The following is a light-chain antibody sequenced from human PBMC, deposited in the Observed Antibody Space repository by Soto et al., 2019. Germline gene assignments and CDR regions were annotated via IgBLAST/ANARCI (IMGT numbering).Light chain of an antibody. CDR2: GAS. CDR1: RSVKTN. CDR3: QQYNHWPPIT. J-gene: IGKJ5*01. V-gene: IGKV3-15*01. Sequence: EIVMTQSPATLSVSPGERAILSCRASRSVKTNLAWYQQNPGQAPRLLIYGASTRATNVSARFSGSGSGTEFTLTISSLQSEDFALYYCQQYNHWPPITFGPGTRLEIK.